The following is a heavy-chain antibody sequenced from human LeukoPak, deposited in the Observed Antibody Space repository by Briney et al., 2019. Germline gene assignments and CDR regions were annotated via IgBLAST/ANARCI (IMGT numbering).Heavy chain of an antibody. J-gene: IGHJ4*02. V-gene: IGHV4-34*01. CDR2: INHSGST. Sequence: SETLSLTCAVYGGSFSGYYWSWIRQPPGKGLEWIGEINHSGSTNYNPSLKSRVTISVDTSKNQFSLKLSSVTAADTAVYYCARGRCGRYCSGCSWQELDYWGQGTLVTVSS. CDR1: GGSFSGYY. D-gene: IGHD2-15*01. CDR3: ARGRCGRYCSGCSWQELDY.